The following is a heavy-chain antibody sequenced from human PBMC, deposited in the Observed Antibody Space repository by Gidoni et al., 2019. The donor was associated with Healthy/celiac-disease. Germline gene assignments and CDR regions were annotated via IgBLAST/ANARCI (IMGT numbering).Heavy chain of an antibody. V-gene: IGHV3-23*01. D-gene: IGHD3-10*01. CDR1: GFTFSSYA. CDR2: IRGSGGST. Sequence: EVQLLESGGGLVQPGGSLRLSCAASGFTFSSYAMSWVRQAPGKGLEWVSAIRGSGGSTYYADSGKGRFTISRDNSKNTLYLQMNSLRAEDTGVYYCAKDQARGRFDYWGQGTLVTVSS. J-gene: IGHJ4*02. CDR3: AKDQARGRFDY.